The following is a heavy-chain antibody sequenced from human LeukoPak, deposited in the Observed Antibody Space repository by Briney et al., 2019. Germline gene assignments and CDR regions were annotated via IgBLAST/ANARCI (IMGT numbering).Heavy chain of an antibody. CDR3: ARADYYGSGSYSSSC. CDR1: GFTFSSYG. CDR2: IWYNGSKK. Sequence: GRSLRLSCAASGFTFSSYGMHWVRQAPGKGLEWVAVIWYNGSKKYYADSVKGRFTISRDDSKNTLYLQMNSLRAEDTAVYYCARADYYGSGSYSSSCWGQGTLVTVSS. D-gene: IGHD3-10*01. J-gene: IGHJ4*02. V-gene: IGHV3-33*01.